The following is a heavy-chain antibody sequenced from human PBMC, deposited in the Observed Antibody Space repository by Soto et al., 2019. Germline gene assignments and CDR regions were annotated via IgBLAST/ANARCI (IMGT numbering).Heavy chain of an antibody. D-gene: IGHD6-6*01. CDR3: ASSSSSHAFDI. CDR2: IYHSGST. J-gene: IGHJ3*02. V-gene: IGHV4-4*02. Sequence: SETLSLTCAVSSGSISSSNWWSWVRQPPGKGLEWIGEIYHSGSTNYNPSLKSRVTISVDKSKNQFSLKLSSVTAADTAVYYCASSSSSHAFDIWGQGTMVTVS. CDR1: SGSISSSNW.